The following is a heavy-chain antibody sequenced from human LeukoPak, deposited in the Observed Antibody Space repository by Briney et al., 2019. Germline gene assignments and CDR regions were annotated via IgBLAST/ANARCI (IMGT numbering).Heavy chain of an antibody. V-gene: IGHV3-15*01. Sequence: GGSVRLSCAASGFTFSNAWMSWVRQAPGKGLEWVGRIKSKTDGGTTDYAAPVKGRFTISRDDSKNTLYLQMNSLKTEDTAVYYCTTDRRWLQPYFDYWGQGTLVTVSS. CDR3: TTDRRWLQPYFDY. CDR1: GFTFSNAW. J-gene: IGHJ4*02. CDR2: IKSKTDGGTT. D-gene: IGHD5-24*01.